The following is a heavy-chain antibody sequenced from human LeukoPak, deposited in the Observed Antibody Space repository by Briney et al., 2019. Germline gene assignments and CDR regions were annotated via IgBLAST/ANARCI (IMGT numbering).Heavy chain of an antibody. J-gene: IGHJ6*04. D-gene: IGHD3-10*02. Sequence: PGGTLRLSCAASGFTFSSYAMSWVRQAPGKGLEWVSAISGSGGSTYYADSVKGRLTISRDNAKNSLYLQMNSLRAEDTAVYYCAELGITMIGGVWGKGTTVTISS. CDR1: GFTFSSYA. V-gene: IGHV3-23*01. CDR2: ISGSGGST. CDR3: AELGITMIGGV.